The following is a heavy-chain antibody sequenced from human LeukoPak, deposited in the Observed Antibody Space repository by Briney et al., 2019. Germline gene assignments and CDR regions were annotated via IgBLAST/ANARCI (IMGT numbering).Heavy chain of an antibody. J-gene: IGHJ6*03. CDR2: ISSSGGTI. Sequence: GGSLRLSCAASGFTFSDYYMSWIRQVPGKGLEWVSYISSSGGTIYYADSVKGRFTISRDNAKNSLYLQMNSLRAEDTAVYYCARVYYDFWSGYYSQYYYYYYMDVWGKGTTVTVSS. D-gene: IGHD3-3*01. CDR1: GFTFSDYY. V-gene: IGHV3-11*04. CDR3: ARVYYDFWSGYYSQYYYYYYMDV.